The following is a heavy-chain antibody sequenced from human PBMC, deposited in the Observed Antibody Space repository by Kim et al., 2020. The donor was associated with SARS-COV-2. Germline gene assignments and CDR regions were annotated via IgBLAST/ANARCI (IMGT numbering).Heavy chain of an antibody. J-gene: IGHJ3*02. Sequence: SRVTISVDTSKNQFSLKLSSVTDADTAVYYCARDTLAPLYDSSGSDAFDIWGQGTMVTVSS. V-gene: IGHV4-31*02. D-gene: IGHD3-22*01. CDR3: ARDTLAPLYDSSGSDAFDI.